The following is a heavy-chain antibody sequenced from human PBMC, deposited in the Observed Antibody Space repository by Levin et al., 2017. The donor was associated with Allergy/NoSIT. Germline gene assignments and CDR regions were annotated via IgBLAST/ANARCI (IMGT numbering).Heavy chain of an antibody. J-gene: IGHJ4*02. D-gene: IGHD3-9*01. Sequence: GGSLRLSCTASGFTFGDYAMSWFRQAPGKGLEWVGFIRSKAYGGTTEYAASVKGRFTISRDDSKSIAYLQMNSLKTEDTAVYYCTREDVNYDILTGYYRGYYFDYWGQGTLVTVSS. V-gene: IGHV3-49*03. CDR3: TREDVNYDILTGYYRGYYFDY. CDR2: IRSKAYGGTT. CDR1: GFTFGDYA.